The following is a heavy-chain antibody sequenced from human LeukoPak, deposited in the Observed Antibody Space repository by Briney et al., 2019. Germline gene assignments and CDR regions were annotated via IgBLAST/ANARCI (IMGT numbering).Heavy chain of an antibody. CDR2: IRYDGSNE. J-gene: IGHJ4*02. D-gene: IGHD1-14*01. CDR3: ARDPNRTLRAYFDY. V-gene: IGHV3-30*02. Sequence: GESLRLSCAASGFTFRNYGMHWVRQAPGKGLEWVAFIRYDGSNEVYADHVKGRFAISRDNSKNTLYLQMNSLRAEDSAVYYCARDPNRTLRAYFDYWGQGTLVTASS. CDR1: GFTFRNYG.